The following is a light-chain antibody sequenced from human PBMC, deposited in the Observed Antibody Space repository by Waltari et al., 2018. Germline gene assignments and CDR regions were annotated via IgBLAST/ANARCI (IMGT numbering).Light chain of an antibody. Sequence: QSVLTQPPSVSGAPGQRVTISCTGRSSNIGAGYDVHWYQQLPGTAPKLLIYGNSTRASGVPDRFSGSKSGTSASRAMTGLQAEEEADYYCQSYDSSLSGGVFGGGTKLTVL. CDR3: QSYDSSLSGGV. CDR2: GNS. CDR1: SSNIGAGYD. V-gene: IGLV1-40*01. J-gene: IGLJ2*01.